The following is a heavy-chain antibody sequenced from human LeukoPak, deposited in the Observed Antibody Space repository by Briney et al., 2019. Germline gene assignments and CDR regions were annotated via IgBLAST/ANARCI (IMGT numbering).Heavy chain of an antibody. V-gene: IGHV1-69*13. CDR1: GGTFSSYA. CDR3: ARDGYCSGGSCYSGFDY. J-gene: IGHJ4*02. Sequence: AVKVSCKASGGTFSSYAISWVRQAPGQGLEWMGGIIPIFGTANYAQKFQGRITITADESTSTAYMELSSLRSEDTAVFYCARDGYCSGGSCYSGFDYWGQGTLVTVSS. CDR2: IIPIFGTA. D-gene: IGHD2-15*01.